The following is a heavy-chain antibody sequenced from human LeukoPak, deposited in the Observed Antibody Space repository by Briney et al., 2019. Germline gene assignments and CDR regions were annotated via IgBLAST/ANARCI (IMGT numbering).Heavy chain of an antibody. V-gene: IGHV3-23*01. CDR2: ISGSGGST. CDR3: TTVLLRFGEFDY. J-gene: IGHJ4*02. CDR1: GFTFSNYG. D-gene: IGHD3-10*01. Sequence: GGSLRLSCAASGFTFSNYGMSWVRQAPGKGLEWVSGISGSGGSTYYADSVEGRFTISRDNSKNTLFLQMNSLRAEDTAVYYCTTVLLRFGEFDYWGQGTPVTVSS.